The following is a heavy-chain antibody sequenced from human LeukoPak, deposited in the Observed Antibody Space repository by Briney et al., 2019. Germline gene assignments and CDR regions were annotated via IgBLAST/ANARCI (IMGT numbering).Heavy chain of an antibody. D-gene: IGHD6-6*01. V-gene: IGHV3-30*18. CDR2: ISYDGSNK. CDR1: GFTFSSYG. CDR3: AKDSGDQQLDGYYYYYYMDV. J-gene: IGHJ6*03. Sequence: GGSLRLSCAASGFTFSSYGMHWVRQAPGKGLEWVAVISYDGSNKYYADSVKGRFTISRDNSKNTLYLQMNSLRAEDTAVYYYAKDSGDQQLDGYYYYYYMDVWGKGTTVTVSS.